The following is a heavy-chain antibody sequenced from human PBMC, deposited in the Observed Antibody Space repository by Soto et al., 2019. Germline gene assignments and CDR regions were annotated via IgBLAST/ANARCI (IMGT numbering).Heavy chain of an antibody. D-gene: IGHD2-2*02. CDR3: SRLGHYCSSPSCYTGYFYSGMDV. CDR2: IYPGDSDI. CDR1: GYSFTSHW. J-gene: IGHJ6*02. V-gene: IGHV5-51*01. Sequence: PGESLKISCKASGYSFTSHWIAWVRQMPGKGLELMAIIYPGDSDIQYSPSFQGQVSVSADKSISTAYLQWSSLEASDTAIYYCSRLGHYCSSPSCYTGYFYSGMDVWGQGTTVTVS.